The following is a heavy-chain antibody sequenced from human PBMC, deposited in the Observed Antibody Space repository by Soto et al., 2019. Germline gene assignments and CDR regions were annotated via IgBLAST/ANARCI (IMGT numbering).Heavy chain of an antibody. Sequence: ASVKVSCKASGYTFTSYAMHWVRQAPGQRLEWMGWINAGNGNTKYSQKFQGRVTITRDTSASTAYMELSSLRSEDTAVYYCARIYSSGRYLDAFDIWGQGTMVTVSS. CDR3: ARIYSSGRYLDAFDI. D-gene: IGHD6-19*01. CDR1: GYTFTSYA. J-gene: IGHJ3*02. CDR2: INAGNGNT. V-gene: IGHV1-3*01.